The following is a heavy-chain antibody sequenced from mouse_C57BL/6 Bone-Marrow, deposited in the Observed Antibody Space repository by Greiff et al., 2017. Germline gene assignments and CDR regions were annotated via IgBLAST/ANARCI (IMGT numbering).Heavy chain of an antibody. CDR2: INPGCGGT. Sequence: QVHVKQSGAELVRPGTSVKVSCKASGYAFTNYLIEWVKQRPGQGLEWIGVINPGCGGTNYNEKFKGKATLTADKSSSTAYMQLSSLTSEDSAVYFCARWGLRRGNYAMDYWGQGTSVTVSS. CDR3: ARWGLRRGNYAMDY. J-gene: IGHJ4*01. CDR1: GYAFTNYL. D-gene: IGHD2-2*01. V-gene: IGHV1-54*01.